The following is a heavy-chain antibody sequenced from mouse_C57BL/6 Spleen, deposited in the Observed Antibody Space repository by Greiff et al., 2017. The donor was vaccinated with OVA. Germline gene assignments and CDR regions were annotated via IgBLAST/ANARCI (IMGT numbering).Heavy chain of an antibody. Sequence: EVKLEESGEGLVKPGGSLKLSCAASGFTFSSYAMSWVRQTPEKRLEWVAYISSGGDYIYYADTVKGRFTISRDNARNTLYLQMSSLKSEDTAMYYCTRDRALYYYGTGDAMDYWGQGTSVTVSS. J-gene: IGHJ4*01. CDR1: GFTFSSYA. V-gene: IGHV5-9-1*02. CDR2: ISSGGDYI. D-gene: IGHD1-1*01. CDR3: TRDRALYYYGTGDAMDY.